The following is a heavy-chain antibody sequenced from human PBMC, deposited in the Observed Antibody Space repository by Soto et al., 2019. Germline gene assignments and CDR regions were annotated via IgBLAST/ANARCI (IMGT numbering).Heavy chain of an antibody. D-gene: IGHD2-15*01. CDR1: GFTFSSYA. J-gene: IGHJ3*02. V-gene: IGHV3-23*01. CDR3: AKDLGRVAATTDAFDI. Sequence: PGGSLRLSCAASGFTFSSYAMSWVRQAPGKGLEWVSAISGSGGSTYYADSVKGRFTISRDNSKNTLYLQMNSLRAEDTAVYYCAKDLGRVAATTDAFDIWGQGTMVTVSS. CDR2: ISGSGGST.